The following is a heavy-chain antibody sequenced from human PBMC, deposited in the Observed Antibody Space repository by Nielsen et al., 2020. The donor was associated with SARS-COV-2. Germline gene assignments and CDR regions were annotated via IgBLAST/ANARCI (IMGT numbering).Heavy chain of an antibody. Sequence: GESLKISCAASGFTFSRHAMSWVRQAPGKGLEWVSSVSGSGDETYYIDSVRGRFTIARDDSKNTLYLQMNSLRAEDTARYYCARGFTGVVILPFEDWGQGTPVTVSS. V-gene: IGHV3-23*01. D-gene: IGHD3-3*01. J-gene: IGHJ4*02. CDR3: ARGFTGVVILPFED. CDR1: GFTFSRHA. CDR2: VSGSGDET.